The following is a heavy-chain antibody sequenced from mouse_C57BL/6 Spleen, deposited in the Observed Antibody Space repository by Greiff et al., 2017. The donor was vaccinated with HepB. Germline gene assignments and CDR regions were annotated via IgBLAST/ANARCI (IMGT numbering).Heavy chain of an antibody. V-gene: IGHV1-18*01. CDR2: INPNNGGT. D-gene: IGHD2-3*01. CDR1: GYTFTDYN. CDR3: ASYDGYQFAY. Sequence: DVQLQQSGPELVKPGASVKIPCKASGYTFTDYNMDWVKQSHGKSLEWIGDINPNNGGTIYNQKFKGKATLTVDKSSSTAYMELRSLTSEDTAVYYCASYDGYQFAYWGQGTLVTVSA. J-gene: IGHJ3*01.